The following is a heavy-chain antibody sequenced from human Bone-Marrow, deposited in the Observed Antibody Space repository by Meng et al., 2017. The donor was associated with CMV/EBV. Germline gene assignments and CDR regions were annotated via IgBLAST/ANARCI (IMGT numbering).Heavy chain of an antibody. Sequence: SVKVSGKASGGTFSSYAISWVRQAPGQGLEWMGGIIPILGIANYAQKFQGRVTITADKSTSTAYMELSSLRSEDTAVYYCARDESGILTGYSSYSYGMDVWGQGTTVTVSS. CDR3: ARDESGILTGYSSYSYGMDV. D-gene: IGHD3-9*01. CDR2: IIPILGIA. CDR1: GGTFSSYA. J-gene: IGHJ6*02. V-gene: IGHV1-69*10.